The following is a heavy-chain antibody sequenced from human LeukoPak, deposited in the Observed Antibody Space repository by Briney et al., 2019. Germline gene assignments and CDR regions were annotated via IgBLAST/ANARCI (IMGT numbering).Heavy chain of an antibody. D-gene: IGHD3-3*01. CDR2: IWYDGSNK. Sequence: GGSLRLSCAASGFTFSSYGMHWVRQAPGKGLEWVAVIWYDGSNKYYADSVKGRFTISRDNSKNTLYLQMNSLRAEDTAVYYCARALYYDFWSGYRGDAFHIWGQGTMVTVSS. V-gene: IGHV3-33*01. CDR1: GFTFSSYG. CDR3: ARALYYDFWSGYRGDAFHI. J-gene: IGHJ3*02.